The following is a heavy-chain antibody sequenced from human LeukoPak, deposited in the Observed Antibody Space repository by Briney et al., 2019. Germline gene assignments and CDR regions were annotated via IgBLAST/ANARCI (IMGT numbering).Heavy chain of an antibody. CDR3: ARGGDSDYDFDY. CDR2: ISSGSTNI. D-gene: IGHD4-17*01. V-gene: IGHV3-21*01. CDR1: GFTFSSYT. J-gene: IGHJ4*02. Sequence: GGSLRLSCAASGFTFSSYTINCVRQAPGKGLEWVSSISSGSTNIYYADSVKGRFTISRDNAKNSLYLQMNSLRDEDTAVYYCARGGDSDYDFDYWGQGTLVTVSS.